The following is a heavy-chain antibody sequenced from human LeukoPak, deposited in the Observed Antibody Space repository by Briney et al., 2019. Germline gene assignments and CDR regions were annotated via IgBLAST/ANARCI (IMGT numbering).Heavy chain of an antibody. D-gene: IGHD2-2*02. V-gene: IGHV1-69-2*01. CDR2: VDPEDGET. J-gene: IGHJ5*02. CDR3: VVVPAAIRNSVWFDP. Sequence: ASVKISRKVSGYTFTDYYMHWVQQAPGKGLEWMGLVDPEDGETIYAEKFQGRVTITADTSTDTAYMELSSVTSEDTAVYYCVVVPAAIRNSVWFDPWGQGILVTVSS. CDR1: GYTFTDYY.